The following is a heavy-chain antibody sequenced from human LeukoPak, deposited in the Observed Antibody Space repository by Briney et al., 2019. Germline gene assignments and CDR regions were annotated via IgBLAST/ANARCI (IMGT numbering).Heavy chain of an antibody. V-gene: IGHV4-34*01. CDR2: INHSGST. CDR3: ARDSFGIPTFGRFDP. J-gene: IGHJ5*02. CDR1: GGSFSGYY. D-gene: IGHD3-10*01. Sequence: SETLSLTYAVYGGSFSGYYWSSIRQPPGKGREWIGEINHSGSTNYNPSLKSRVTISVDTSKNQFSLKLSSVTPADTAVYYCARDSFGIPTFGRFDPWGQGTLVTVSS.